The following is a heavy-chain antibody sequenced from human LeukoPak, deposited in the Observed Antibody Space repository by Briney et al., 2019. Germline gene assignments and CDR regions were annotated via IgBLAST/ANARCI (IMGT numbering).Heavy chain of an antibody. V-gene: IGHV4-30-4*01. D-gene: IGHD3-22*01. CDR1: GGSISSGDYY. Sequence: PSQTLSLTCTVSGGSISSGDYYWGWIRQPPGKGLEWTGYMYYSGSTYYNPSLKSRVTISVDTSKNQFSLKLSSVTAADTAVYYCARPYYYDSRIDPWGQGTLVTVSS. CDR3: ARPYYYDSRIDP. J-gene: IGHJ5*02. CDR2: MYYSGST.